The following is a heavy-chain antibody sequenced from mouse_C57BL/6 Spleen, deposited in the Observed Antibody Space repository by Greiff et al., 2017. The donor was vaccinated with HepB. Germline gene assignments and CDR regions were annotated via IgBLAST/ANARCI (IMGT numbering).Heavy chain of an antibody. Sequence: QVQLQQSGPELVKPGASVKISCKASGYAFSSSWMNWVKQRPGKGLEWIGRIYPGDGDTNYNGKFKGKATLTADKSSSTAYMQLSSLTSEDSAVYFCARRGELYFDDWGQGTTLTVSS. CDR1: GYAFSSSW. J-gene: IGHJ2*01. D-gene: IGHD1-3*01. V-gene: IGHV1-82*01. CDR2: IYPGDGDT. CDR3: ARRGELYFDD.